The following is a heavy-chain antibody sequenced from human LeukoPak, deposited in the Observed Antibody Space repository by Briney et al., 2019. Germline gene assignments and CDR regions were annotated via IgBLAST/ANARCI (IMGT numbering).Heavy chain of an antibody. J-gene: IGHJ4*02. D-gene: IGHD3-22*01. Sequence: ASVKVSCKASGYTFTSYAMHWVRQAPGQRLEWMGWINAGNGNTKYSQKFQGRVTITRDTSTSTAYMELRSLRSDDTAVYYCAKVRGYYDSSAYSDWGQGTLVTVSS. V-gene: IGHV1-3*01. CDR1: GYTFTSYA. CDR2: INAGNGNT. CDR3: AKVRGYYDSSAYSD.